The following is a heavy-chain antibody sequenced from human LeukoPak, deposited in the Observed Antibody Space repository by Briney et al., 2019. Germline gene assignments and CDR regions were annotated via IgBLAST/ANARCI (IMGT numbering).Heavy chain of an antibody. CDR2: IYYSGST. CDR3: ARAQWRFGELRGRIDWFDP. CDR1: GGSISSYY. Sequence: SETLSLTCTVSGGSISSYYWSWIRQPPGKGLEWIGYIYYSGSTNYNPSLKSRVTISVDTSKNQFSLKLSSVTAADTAVYYCARAQWRFGELRGRIDWFDPWGQGTLVTVSS. V-gene: IGHV4-59*01. D-gene: IGHD3-10*01. J-gene: IGHJ5*02.